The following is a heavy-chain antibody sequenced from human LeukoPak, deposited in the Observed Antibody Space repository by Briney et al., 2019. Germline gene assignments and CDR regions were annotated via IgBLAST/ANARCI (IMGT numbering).Heavy chain of an antibody. CDR3: ARRGYWDYYYYGMDV. CDR2: INHSGST. J-gene: IGHJ6*02. V-gene: IGHV4-34*01. CDR1: GGSISSGGYY. Sequence: SETLSLTCAVSGGSISSGGYYWSWIRQPPGKGLEWIGEINHSGSTNYNPSLKSRVTISVDTSKNQFSLKLSSVTAADTAVYYCARRGYWDYYYYGMDVWGQGTTVTVSS. D-gene: IGHD2-15*01.